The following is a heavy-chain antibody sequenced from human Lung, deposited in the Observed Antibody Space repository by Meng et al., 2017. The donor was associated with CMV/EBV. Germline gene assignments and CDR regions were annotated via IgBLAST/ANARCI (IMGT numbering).Heavy chain of an antibody. CDR2: IPHRGSS. Sequence: VQLLEAGPALVQPADTLALTFAVSCDSNTKHQWWASVRQPPGKGLEWSGEIPHRGSSAYNPSLKSRVSMSIDKSKNQFSLKLTSVTAADTAVYHCLRRSGGSVWGQGTLVTVSS. CDR3: LRRSGGSV. V-gene: IGHV4-4*02. D-gene: IGHD3-10*01. J-gene: IGHJ1*01. CDR1: CDSNTKHQW.